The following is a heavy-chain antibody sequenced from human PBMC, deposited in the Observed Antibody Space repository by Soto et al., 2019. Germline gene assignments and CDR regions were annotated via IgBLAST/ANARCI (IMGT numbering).Heavy chain of an antibody. J-gene: IGHJ6*02. CDR1: GGSISSYY. V-gene: IGHV4-4*07. CDR3: ARDIVLMVYAKKNYYYGMDV. Sequence: SETLSLTCTVSGGSISSYYLSWTRQPAGKGLEWIGRIYTSGSTNYNPSLKSRVTMSVDTSKNQFSLKLSSVTAADTAVYYCARDIVLMVYAKKNYYYGMDVWGQGITVTVSS. D-gene: IGHD2-8*01. CDR2: IYTSGST.